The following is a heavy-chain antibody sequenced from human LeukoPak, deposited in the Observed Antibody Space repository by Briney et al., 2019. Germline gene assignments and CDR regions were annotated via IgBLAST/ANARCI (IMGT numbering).Heavy chain of an antibody. Sequence: ASVKVSCKASGYTFTGYYMHWVRQAPGQGLEWMGWINPNSGGTNYAQKFQGWVTMTRDTSISTAYMELSRLRSDDTAVYYCARELNPEGISGWYSFDAFDIWGQGTMVTVSS. D-gene: IGHD6-19*01. V-gene: IGHV1-2*04. CDR3: ARELNPEGISGWYSFDAFDI. CDR1: GYTFTGYY. J-gene: IGHJ3*02. CDR2: INPNSGGT.